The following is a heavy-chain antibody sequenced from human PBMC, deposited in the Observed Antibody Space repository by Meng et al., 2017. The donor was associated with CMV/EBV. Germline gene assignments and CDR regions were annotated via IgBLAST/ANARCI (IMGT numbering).Heavy chain of an antibody. V-gene: IGHV4-34*01. CDR1: GGSFSGYY. J-gene: IGHJ5*02. Sequence: SETLSLTCAVYGGSFSGYYWSWIRQPPGKGLEWFGEINHSGSTNYNPSLKSRVTISVDTSKNQFSLKLSSVTAEDTAVYYCARGGPITIFGVAINWFNPWGQGTLVTVSS. D-gene: IGHD3-3*01. CDR3: ARGGPITIFGVAINWFNP. CDR2: INHSGST.